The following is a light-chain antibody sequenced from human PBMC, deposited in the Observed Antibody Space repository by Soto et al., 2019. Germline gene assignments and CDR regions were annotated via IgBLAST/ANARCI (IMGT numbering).Light chain of an antibody. J-gene: IGLJ1*01. CDR3: SSYAGSNNYV. CDR1: PSDVGGYNY. Sequence: QSVLTQPPSASGSPGQSVAISCTGTPSDVGGYNYVSWYQLHPGKAPKLMIYEVSKRPSGVPDRFSGSKSGNTAFLTVSGLQAEDEADYYCSSYAGSNNYVFGTGTKLTVL. V-gene: IGLV2-8*01. CDR2: EVS.